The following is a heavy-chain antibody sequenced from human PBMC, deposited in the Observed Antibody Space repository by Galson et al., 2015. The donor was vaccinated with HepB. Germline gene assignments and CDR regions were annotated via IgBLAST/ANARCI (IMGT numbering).Heavy chain of an antibody. V-gene: IGHV4-31*03. CDR3: ARMARKAGWFDT. CDR2: IYYAGST. CDR1: GYSVTTGGFF. Sequence: LSLTCSVSGYSVTTGGFFWAWIRHHPRQGLEWIGHIYYAGSTSYNPSLETRVSISVDTSNNQFSLNLTSVTAADSAVYFCARMARKAGWFDTWGQGTLVTVSA. J-gene: IGHJ5*02. D-gene: IGHD5-24*01.